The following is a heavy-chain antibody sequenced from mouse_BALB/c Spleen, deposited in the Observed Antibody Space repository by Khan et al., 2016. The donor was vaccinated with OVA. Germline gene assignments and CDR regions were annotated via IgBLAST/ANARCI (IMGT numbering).Heavy chain of an antibody. CDR2: IYPGTDNT. CDR1: GYIFTSYW. Sequence: VQLQQSGAELVRPGASVKLSCKTSGYIFTSYWIHWVRQRSGQGLEWIARIYPGTDNTYYNEKVTDKATLTADKSSSTAYMQLSSLKSEDSTVYFCAREEALYYFDYWGQGTTLTVSS. D-gene: IGHD1-1*01. V-gene: IGHV1-76*01. J-gene: IGHJ2*01. CDR3: AREEALYYFDY.